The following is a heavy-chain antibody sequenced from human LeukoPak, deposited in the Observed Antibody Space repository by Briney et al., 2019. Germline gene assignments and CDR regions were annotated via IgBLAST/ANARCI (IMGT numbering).Heavy chain of an antibody. CDR3: AKEIDSNGYYDY. CDR1: GFTFSNYA. Sequence: TGGSLRLSCAASGFTFSNYAMSWVRQTPDKGLEWVSAISGSGGSTYYAASVKGRFTISRDNSKNTLYLQMNSLRAEDTAAYYCAKEIDSNGYYDYWGQGTLVTVSS. J-gene: IGHJ4*02. CDR2: ISGSGGST. V-gene: IGHV3-23*01. D-gene: IGHD3-22*01.